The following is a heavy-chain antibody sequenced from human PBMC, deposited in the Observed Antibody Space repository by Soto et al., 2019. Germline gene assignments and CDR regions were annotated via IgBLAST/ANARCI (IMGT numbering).Heavy chain of an antibody. V-gene: IGHV3-11*01. J-gene: IGHJ4*02. CDR3: ARDSSSFATSHQRGY. D-gene: IGHD2-2*01. Sequence: PGGSLRLSCAASGFTFSDYYMSWIRQAPGKGLEWVSYISSSGSTIYYADSVKGRFTISRDNAKNSLYLQMNSLRAEDTAVYYCARDSSSFATSHQRGYWGQGTLVTVSS. CDR2: ISSSGSTI. CDR1: GFTFSDYY.